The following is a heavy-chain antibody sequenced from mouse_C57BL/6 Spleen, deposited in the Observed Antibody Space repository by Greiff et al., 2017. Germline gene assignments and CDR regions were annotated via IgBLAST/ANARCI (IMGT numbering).Heavy chain of an antibody. D-gene: IGHD2-3*01. CDR2: ISDGGSYT. J-gene: IGHJ1*03. Sequence: EVMLVESGGGLVKPGGSLKLSCAASGFTFSSYAMSWVRQTPEKRLEWVATISDGGSYTYYPDNVQGRFTISRDNAKNNLYLHRSHLKSEDTAMDYCAREGGVGDGYYWYFDVWGTGTTVTVSS. CDR3: AREGGVGDGYYWYFDV. V-gene: IGHV5-4*01. CDR1: GFTFSSYA.